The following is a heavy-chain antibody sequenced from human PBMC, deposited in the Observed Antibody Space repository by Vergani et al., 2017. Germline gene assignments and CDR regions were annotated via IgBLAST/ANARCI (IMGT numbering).Heavy chain of an antibody. V-gene: IGHV4-59*01. J-gene: IGHJ6*02. CDR1: GGSISSYY. CDR2: IYYSGST. D-gene: IGHD3-10*01. CDR3: ARAPWGGVIITGGMDV. Sequence: QVQLQESGPGLVKPSETLSLTCTVSGGSISSYYWSWIRQPPGKGLEWIGYIYYSGSTNYNPSLKSRVTISVDTSKNQFSLKRSSVTAADTAVYYWARAPWGGVIITGGMDVWGQGTTVTVSS.